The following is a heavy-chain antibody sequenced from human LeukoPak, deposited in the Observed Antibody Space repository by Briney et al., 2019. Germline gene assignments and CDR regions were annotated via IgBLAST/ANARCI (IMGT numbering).Heavy chain of an antibody. V-gene: IGHV1-69*05. CDR2: IIPIFGTA. D-gene: IGHD3-22*01. J-gene: IGHJ5*02. CDR3: AQYSSGYHNWLDP. CDR1: GGTFSSYA. Sequence: ASVKVSCKASGGTFSSYAISWVRQAPGQGLEWMGGIIPIFGTANYAQKFQGRVTITTDESTSTAYMELSSLRSEDTAVYYCAQYSSGYHNWLDPWGQGTLVTVSS.